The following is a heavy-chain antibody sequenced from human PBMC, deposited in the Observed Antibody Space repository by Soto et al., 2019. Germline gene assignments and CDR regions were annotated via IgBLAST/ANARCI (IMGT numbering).Heavy chain of an antibody. D-gene: IGHD3-16*02. CDR2: INSDGSIT. CDR3: VRYSRSVGGSYRPDY. J-gene: IGHJ4*02. Sequence: EVQLLESGGGLVQPGGSLRLSCAASGFTFSSYWMHWVRQVPEKGLVWVSRINSDGSITNYADAVKGRFTISRDNVKNTLYLQMNSLRAEDTAVYYCVRYSRSVGGSYRPDYWGQGTLVTVSS. V-gene: IGHV3-74*02. CDR1: GFTFSSYW.